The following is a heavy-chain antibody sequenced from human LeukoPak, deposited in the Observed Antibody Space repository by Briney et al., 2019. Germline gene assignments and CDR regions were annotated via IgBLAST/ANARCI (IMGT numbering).Heavy chain of an antibody. Sequence: GGSLRLSCAASGFTFSSYAMHWVRQAPGKGLEWVAVISYDGSNKYYADSVKGRFTISRDNSKNTLYLQMNSLRAEDTAVYYCARPHSSSSGGFDYWGQGTLVTVSS. CDR2: ISYDGSNK. V-gene: IGHV3-30-3*01. D-gene: IGHD6-13*01. CDR1: GFTFSSYA. CDR3: ARPHSSSSGGFDY. J-gene: IGHJ4*02.